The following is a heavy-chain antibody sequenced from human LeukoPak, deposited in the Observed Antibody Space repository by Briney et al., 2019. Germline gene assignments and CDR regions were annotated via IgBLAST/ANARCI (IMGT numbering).Heavy chain of an antibody. CDR3: ARDRNKYRLLGNFDY. CDR1: GGSISSYY. D-gene: IGHD2-2*01. Sequence: SETLSLTCTVSGGSISSYYWSWIRQPPGKGLEWIGYIYYSGSTNYNPSLKSRVTISVDTSRNQFSLELSSVTAADTAVYYCARDRNKYRLLGNFDYWGQGTLVTVSS. V-gene: IGHV4-59*01. CDR2: IYYSGST. J-gene: IGHJ4*02.